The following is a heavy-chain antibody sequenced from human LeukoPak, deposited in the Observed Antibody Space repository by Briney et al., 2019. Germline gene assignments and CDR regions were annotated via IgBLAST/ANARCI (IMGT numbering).Heavy chain of an antibody. CDR3: AGSRYCSSTSCYKNYYYYYYMDV. Sequence: SVKVSCKASGGTFSSYAISWVRQAPGQGLEWMGGIIPIFGTANYAQKFQGRVTITTDESTSTAYMELSSLRSEDTAVYYCAGSRYCSSTSCYKNYYYYYYMDVWGKGTTVTVSS. CDR2: IIPIFGTA. D-gene: IGHD2-2*01. CDR1: GGTFSSYA. J-gene: IGHJ6*03. V-gene: IGHV1-69*05.